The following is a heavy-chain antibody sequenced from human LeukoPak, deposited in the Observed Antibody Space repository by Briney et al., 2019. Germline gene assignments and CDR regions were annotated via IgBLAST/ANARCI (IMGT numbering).Heavy chain of an antibody. CDR3: ARAPPSSSWSELDY. CDR1: GGSISSYY. J-gene: IGHJ4*02. CDR2: IYYSGST. V-gene: IGHV4-59*01. Sequence: PSETLSPTCTVSGGSISSYYWSWIRQPPGKGLEWIGYIYYSGSTNYNPSLKSRVTISVDTSKNQFSLKLSSVTAADTAVYYCARAPPSSSWSELDYWGQGTLVTVSS. D-gene: IGHD6-13*01.